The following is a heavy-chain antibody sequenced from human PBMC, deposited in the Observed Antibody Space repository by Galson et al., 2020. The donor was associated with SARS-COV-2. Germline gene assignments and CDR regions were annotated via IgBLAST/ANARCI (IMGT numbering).Heavy chain of an antibody. CDR1: GTSISGGSYS. J-gene: IGHJ3*02. Sequence: SETLSLTCAVSGTSISGGSYSWNWIRQPPGKGLEWIGYISHSGGTYYNPSLKSRVTISGDRSKNHFSLSLSSVTAADAAVYFCARLHYGEYAPGAFVIWAQGQGSPWLQ. V-gene: IGHV4-30-2*01. D-gene: IGHD4-17*01. CDR3: ARLHYGEYAPGAFVI. CDR2: ISHSGGT.